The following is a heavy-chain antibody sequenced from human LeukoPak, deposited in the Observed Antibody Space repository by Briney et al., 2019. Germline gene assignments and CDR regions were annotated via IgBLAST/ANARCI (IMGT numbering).Heavy chain of an antibody. Sequence: GGSLRLSCAASGFTFSSYGMHWVRQAPGKGLEWVAFIRYDGSNKYYADSVKGRFTISRDNSKNTLYLQMNSLRAEDTAVYYCAGDPSDGFLDAFDIWGQGTMVTVSS. J-gene: IGHJ3*02. D-gene: IGHD5-18*01. CDR2: IRYDGSNK. V-gene: IGHV3-30*02. CDR1: GFTFSSYG. CDR3: AGDPSDGFLDAFDI.